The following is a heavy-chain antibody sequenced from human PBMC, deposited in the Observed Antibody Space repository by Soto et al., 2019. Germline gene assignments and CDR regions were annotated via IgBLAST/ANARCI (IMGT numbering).Heavy chain of an antibody. CDR2: ISAYNGNT. CDR1: GYTFTSYG. Sequence: QVQLVQSGAEVKKPGASVKVSCKASGYTFTSYGISWVRQAPGQGLEWMGWISAYNGNTNYAQKLQGRVTMTTDTSTSKAYMELRSLRSDDTAVHYCARVWENVVVTAHFDYWGQGTLVTVSS. CDR3: ARVWENVVVTAHFDY. J-gene: IGHJ4*02. V-gene: IGHV1-18*01. D-gene: IGHD2-21*02.